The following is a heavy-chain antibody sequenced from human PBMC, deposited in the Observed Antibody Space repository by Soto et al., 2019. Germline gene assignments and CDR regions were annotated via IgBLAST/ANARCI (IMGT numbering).Heavy chain of an antibody. CDR2: ISGSGGST. Sequence: GGSLRLSCAASGFTFSSYAMSWVRQAPGKGLEWVSAISGSGGSTYYADSVKGRFTFSRDNSKNTLYLQMNSLRAEDTAVYYCAKGQGGGSGSLNLHYYYYYGMDVWGQGTTVTVSS. CDR1: GFTFSSYA. D-gene: IGHD3-10*01. CDR3: AKGQGGGSGSLNLHYYYYYGMDV. J-gene: IGHJ6*02. V-gene: IGHV3-23*01.